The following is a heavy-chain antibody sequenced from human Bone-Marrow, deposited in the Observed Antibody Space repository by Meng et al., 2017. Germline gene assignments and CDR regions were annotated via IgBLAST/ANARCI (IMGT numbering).Heavy chain of an antibody. CDR2: INPKSGDT. CDR1: GYTFPDYW. D-gene: IGHD6-13*01. V-gene: IGHV1-2*06. Sequence: QVLIGQAGAGVKEPRSSVKVSCKASGYTFPDYWLHWVRRAPGQGLEWMGRINPKSGDTHYAQRFQGRVTMTGDTSISTAYMELSGLRSDDTAMYYCARDEDISAAGKLFGDYWGQGTLVTVSS. J-gene: IGHJ4*02. CDR3: ARDEDISAAGKLFGDY.